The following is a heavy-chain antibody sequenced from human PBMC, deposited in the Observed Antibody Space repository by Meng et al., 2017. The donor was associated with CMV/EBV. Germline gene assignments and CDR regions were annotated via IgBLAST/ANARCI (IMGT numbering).Heavy chain of an antibody. CDR2: IYYSGST. J-gene: IGHJ4*02. Sequence: SETLSLTCTVSGGSISSYYWSWIRQPPGKGLEWIGYIYYSGSTNYNPSLKCRVTISVDTSKNQFSLKLSSVTAADTAVYYCARAYSGYGELDYWGQGTLVTVSS. V-gene: IGHV4-59*01. D-gene: IGHD5-12*01. CDR1: GGSISSYY. CDR3: ARAYSGYGELDY.